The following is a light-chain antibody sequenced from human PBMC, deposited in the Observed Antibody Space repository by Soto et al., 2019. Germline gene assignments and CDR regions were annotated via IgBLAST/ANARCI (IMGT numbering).Light chain of an antibody. V-gene: IGLV1-44*01. Sequence: QSVLTHPPSASGAPGQRVIISCSGSSSNIGTKTVSWYQQLPGTAPKLLIYTDNQRPSGVPDRFSGSKSGTSASLAISGLQSEDEADYYCASWDDSLTGVVFGGGTKLTVL. J-gene: IGLJ2*01. CDR3: ASWDDSLTGVV. CDR2: TDN. CDR1: SSNIGTKT.